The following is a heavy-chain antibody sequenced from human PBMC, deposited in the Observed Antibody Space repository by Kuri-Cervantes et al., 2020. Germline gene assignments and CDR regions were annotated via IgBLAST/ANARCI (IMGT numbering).Heavy chain of an antibody. V-gene: IGHV3-23*01. D-gene: IGHD3-16*01. Sequence: GGSLRLSCAASEFKSSSYAMSWVRQAPGKGLQWVSTISGSGGSTYYADSVKGRFTISRDNARASLYLQMNSLRAEDTAVYYCARDRGFMFDYCAQGTLVTVSS. CDR2: ISGSGGST. CDR3: ARDRGFMFDY. CDR1: EFKSSSYA. J-gene: IGHJ4*02.